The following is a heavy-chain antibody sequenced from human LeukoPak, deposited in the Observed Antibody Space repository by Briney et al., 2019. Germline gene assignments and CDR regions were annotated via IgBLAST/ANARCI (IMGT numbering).Heavy chain of an antibody. CDR1: GGSISSGSYY. CDR2: IYTSGST. J-gene: IGHJ4*02. D-gene: IGHD2-8*01. Sequence: SETLSLTCTVSGGSISSGSYYWTWIRQPAGKGLEWIGRIYTSGSTNYYPSRKIRVNKSVDTTNNQISLKLSSVTAADTAVYYCARVKGYCTNGVCYSPGGDYWGQGTLVTVSS. CDR3: ARVKGYCTNGVCYSPGGDY. V-gene: IGHV4-61*02.